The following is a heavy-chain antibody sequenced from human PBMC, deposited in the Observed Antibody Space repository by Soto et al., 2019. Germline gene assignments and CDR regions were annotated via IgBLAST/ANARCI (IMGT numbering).Heavy chain of an antibody. CDR1: GGSITSGAHY. V-gene: IGHV4-39*01. CDR2: IYHDGTT. D-gene: IGHD2-15*01. CDR3: ARLTDRGGGGGFDS. J-gene: IGHJ4*02. Sequence: QLQLQESGPGLVKPSETLSLTCTVSGGSITSGAHYWAFIRQPPGKGLEWIGSIYHDGTTYYNPSLRSRVTISVDTPKNQFSLKLSSVTAADTAVYSCARLTDRGGGGGFDSWGQGTLVTVSS.